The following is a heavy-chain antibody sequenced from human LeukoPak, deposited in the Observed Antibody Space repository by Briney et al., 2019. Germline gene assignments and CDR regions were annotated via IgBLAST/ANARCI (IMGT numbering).Heavy chain of an antibody. V-gene: IGHV4-34*01. D-gene: IGHD2-21*02. Sequence: SETLSLTCAVYGGSFSGYYWSWIRQPPGKGLEWIGEINHSGSTNYNPSLKSRVTISVDTSKNQFSLKLSSVTAADTAVYYCARQFYCGGDCYYFDYWGQGTLVTVSS. CDR3: ARQFYCGGDCYYFDY. CDR1: GGSFSGYY. CDR2: INHSGST. J-gene: IGHJ4*02.